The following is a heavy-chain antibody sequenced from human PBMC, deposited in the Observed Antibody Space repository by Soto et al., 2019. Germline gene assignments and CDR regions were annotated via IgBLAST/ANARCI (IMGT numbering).Heavy chain of an antibody. CDR2: IKEDGSGK. V-gene: IGHV3-7*03. CDR3: ARTTYLDY. CDR1: GFPFSNYW. Sequence: GGSLRLSCAPSGFPFSNYWMSWVRQAPGKGLEWVANIKEDGSGKNYVDSVKGRFTISRDNAKNTLYPQMNSLRAEDTAVYYCARTTYLDYWGQGTLVTVSS. J-gene: IGHJ4*02. D-gene: IGHD4-17*01.